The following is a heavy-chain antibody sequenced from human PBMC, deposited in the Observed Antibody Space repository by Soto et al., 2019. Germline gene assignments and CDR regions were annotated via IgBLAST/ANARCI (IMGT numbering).Heavy chain of an antibody. CDR2: ISSSSSYI. Sequence: PGGSLRLSCAASGFTFSSYSMNWVRQAPGKGLEWVSSISSSSSYIYYADSVKGRFTISRDNAKNSLYLQMNSLRAEDTAVYYCASGAYDHFDVWPGYWGQGTLVTVSS. V-gene: IGHV3-21*01. CDR3: ASGAYDHFDVWPGY. J-gene: IGHJ4*02. D-gene: IGHD3-9*01. CDR1: GFTFSSYS.